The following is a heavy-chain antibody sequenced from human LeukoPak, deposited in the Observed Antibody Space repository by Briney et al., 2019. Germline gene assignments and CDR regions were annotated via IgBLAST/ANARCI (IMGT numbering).Heavy chain of an antibody. D-gene: IGHD1-26*01. J-gene: IGHJ4*02. V-gene: IGHV4-61*02. CDR2: IYTSGST. CDR3: ARALSGSYSYYFDY. Sequence: PSETLYLTCTASGDSISSGSYYWSWILQPAGKGLAWIGRIYTSGSTNYTHSLKSQVTISVDTSKNQFSLKLSSVTAADTAVYYCARALSGSYSYYFDYWGQGTLVTVSS. CDR1: GDSISSGSYY.